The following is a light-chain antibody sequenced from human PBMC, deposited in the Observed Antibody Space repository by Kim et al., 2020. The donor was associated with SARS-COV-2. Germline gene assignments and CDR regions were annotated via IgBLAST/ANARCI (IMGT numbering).Light chain of an antibody. Sequence: SYELTQPPSMSVAPGKTATITCVGNNIIDKRVHWYQQKPGHAPVLVISFDSDRPSGIPGRFSGSNSGTTATLTISRVEAVDEADYYCQVYDSDGDHVVFGGGTKLTVL. CDR2: FDS. J-gene: IGLJ2*01. CDR3: QVYDSDGDHVV. CDR1: NIIDKR. V-gene: IGLV3-21*04.